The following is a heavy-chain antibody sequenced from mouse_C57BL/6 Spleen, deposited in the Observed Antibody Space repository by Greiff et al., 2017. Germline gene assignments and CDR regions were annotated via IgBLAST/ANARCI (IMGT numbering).Heavy chain of an antibody. V-gene: IGHV1-80*01. CDR2: IYPGDGDT. Sequence: VQLVESGAELVKPGASVKISCKASGYAFSSYWMNWVKHRPGKGLEWIGQIYPGDGDTNYNGKFKGKATLTADKSSSTAYMQLSSLTSEDSAVYFCARGGYPYAMDYWGQGTSVTVSS. J-gene: IGHJ4*01. CDR3: ARGGYPYAMDY. D-gene: IGHD2-2*01. CDR1: GYAFSSYW.